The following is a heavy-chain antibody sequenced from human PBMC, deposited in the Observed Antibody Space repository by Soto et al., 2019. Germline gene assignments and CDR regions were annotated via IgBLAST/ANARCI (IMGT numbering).Heavy chain of an antibody. D-gene: IGHD3-9*01. CDR1: GFTFSSYS. Sequence: EVQLVESGGGLVKPGGSLRLSCAASGFTFSSYSMNWVRQAPGEGLEWVSSISSSSNYIYYADSVKGRFTNSRDNAKNSLYLQMNSLRAEDTAVYYCARGYDTPDHWGQGTLVTVSS. V-gene: IGHV3-21*01. J-gene: IGHJ5*02. CDR3: ARGYDTPDH. CDR2: ISSSSNYI.